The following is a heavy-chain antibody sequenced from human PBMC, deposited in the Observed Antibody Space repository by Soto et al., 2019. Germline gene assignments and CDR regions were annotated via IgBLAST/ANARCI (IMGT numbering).Heavy chain of an antibody. D-gene: IGHD3-10*01. CDR2: IWYDGSNK. Sequence: GGSLRLSCAVSGFTFSSYGMHWVRQAPGKGLEWVAVIWYDGSNKYYADSVKGRFTISRDNSKNTLYLQMNSLRAEDTAVYYCARDSVLLWFGELIGARGMDVWGQGTTVTVSS. J-gene: IGHJ6*02. V-gene: IGHV3-33*01. CDR3: ARDSVLLWFGELIGARGMDV. CDR1: GFTFSSYG.